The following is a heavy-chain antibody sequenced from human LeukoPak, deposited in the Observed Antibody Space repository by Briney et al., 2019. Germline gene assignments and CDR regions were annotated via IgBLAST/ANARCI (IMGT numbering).Heavy chain of an antibody. V-gene: IGHV1-2*02. CDR3: ARDGGGTYQDFDD. Sequence: VASVKVSCKASGYTFTDSSIHWVRQAPGQGLEWMGWINCDSGVTKYAEKFQGRVSMTRDTSISTAYMDLSRLTSDDTAIYYCARDGGGTYQDFDDWGQGTLVTVSS. CDR1: GYTFTDSS. CDR2: INCDSGVT. J-gene: IGHJ4*02. D-gene: IGHD1-26*01.